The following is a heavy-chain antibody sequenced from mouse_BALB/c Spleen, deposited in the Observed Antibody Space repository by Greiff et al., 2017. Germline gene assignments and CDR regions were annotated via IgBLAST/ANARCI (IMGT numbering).Heavy chain of an antibody. D-gene: IGHD1-1*01. CDR1: GFSLTGYG. CDR2: IWGDGST. CDR3: ALYYYGSSLYYAMDY. V-gene: IGHV2-6-7*01. Sequence: VKLVESGPGLVAPSQSLSITCTVSGFSLTGYGVNWVRQPPGKGLEWLGMIWGDGSTDYNSALKSRLSISKDNSKSQVFLKMNSLQTDDTARYYCALYYYGSSLYYAMDYWGQGTSVTVSS. J-gene: IGHJ4*01.